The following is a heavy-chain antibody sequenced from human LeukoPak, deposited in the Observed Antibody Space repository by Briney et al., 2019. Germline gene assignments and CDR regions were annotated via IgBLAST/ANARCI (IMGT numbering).Heavy chain of an antibody. V-gene: IGHV3-23*01. CDR2: ISGSGGST. J-gene: IGHJ4*02. CDR1: GFTFSSYA. Sequence: PGGSLRLSCAASGFTFSSYAMSWVRQAPGKGLEWVSAISGSGGSTYYADSVKGRFTISRDNAENSLYLEMNSLRAEDTAVYYCARDRDWSFDYWGQGTLVTVSS. CDR3: ARDRDWSFDY. D-gene: IGHD3/OR15-3a*01.